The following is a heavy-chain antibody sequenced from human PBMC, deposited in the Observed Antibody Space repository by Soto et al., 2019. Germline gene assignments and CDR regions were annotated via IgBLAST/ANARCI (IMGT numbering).Heavy chain of an antibody. CDR1: GYTFTDYW. CDR3: VRHISNFRYYYYAMAV. D-gene: IGHD4-4*01. V-gene: IGHV5-51*01. J-gene: IGHJ6*02. Sequence: GESLKISCKGSGYTFTDYWIGWVRQLPGKGLEWMGIIYPGDSDTRYSPSFQGHVTITVDKSTSTAYLQWNTLKASDTAMYYCVRHISNFRYYYYAMAVWGQGTTVTVSS. CDR2: IYPGDSDT.